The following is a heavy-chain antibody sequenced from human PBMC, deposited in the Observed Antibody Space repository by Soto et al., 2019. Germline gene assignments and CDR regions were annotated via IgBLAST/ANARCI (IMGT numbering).Heavy chain of an antibody. V-gene: IGHV3-48*02. D-gene: IGHD3-9*01. Sequence: EVQLVESGGGLVQPGGSLRLSCAASGFTFSSYSMNWVRQAPGKGLEWVSYISSSSSTIYYADSVKGRFTISRENAKNTQSLQMNSLRDGDTAVYYCARDAALRRFDWSPRSDAFDIWGQGTMVTVSS. CDR1: GFTFSSYS. J-gene: IGHJ3*02. CDR3: ARDAALRRFDWSPRSDAFDI. CDR2: ISSSSSTI.